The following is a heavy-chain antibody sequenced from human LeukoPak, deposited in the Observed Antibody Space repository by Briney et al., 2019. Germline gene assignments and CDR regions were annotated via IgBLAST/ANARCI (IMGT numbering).Heavy chain of an antibody. J-gene: IGHJ5*01. CDR2: IYPGDSDT. Sequence: GESLKISCKGSGYTFTTYWIGWVRQMPGKGLESMGIIYPGDSDTRVSPSFQSQVTISADKSISTAYLQWSSLKASDTAIYYCGRLSRVGSTFSPFDSWGQGALVTVSS. CDR1: GYTFTTYW. V-gene: IGHV5-51*01. D-gene: IGHD1-26*01. CDR3: GRLSRVGSTFSPFDS.